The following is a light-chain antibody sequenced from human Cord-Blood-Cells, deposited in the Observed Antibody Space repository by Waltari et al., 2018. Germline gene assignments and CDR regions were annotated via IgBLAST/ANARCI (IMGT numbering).Light chain of an antibody. CDR3: QQSYSTPT. CDR1: QSISSY. V-gene: IGKV1-39*01. CDR2: AAS. Sequence: DIQMTQSPSSLSASVGDRVTITCRASQSISSYLNWYQQKPGKAPKLLIYAASSLQSGGPSRFSGSGSETDFTLTISSLQPEDFATYYCQQSYSTPTFGQGTKLEIK. J-gene: IGKJ2*01.